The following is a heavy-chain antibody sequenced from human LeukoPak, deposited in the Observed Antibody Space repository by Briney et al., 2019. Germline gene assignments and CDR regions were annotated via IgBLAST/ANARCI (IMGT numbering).Heavy chain of an antibody. CDR3: AGGDDYSNQPFDY. J-gene: IGHJ4*02. CDR1: GGSISSGGYY. D-gene: IGHD4-11*01. V-gene: IGHV4-61*08. Sequence: PSQTLSLTCAVSGGSISSGGYYWSWIRQPPGKGLEWIGYIYYSGSTNYNPSLKSRVTISVDTSKNQFSLKLSSVTAADTAVYYCAGGDDYSNQPFDYWGQGTLVTVSS. CDR2: IYYSGST.